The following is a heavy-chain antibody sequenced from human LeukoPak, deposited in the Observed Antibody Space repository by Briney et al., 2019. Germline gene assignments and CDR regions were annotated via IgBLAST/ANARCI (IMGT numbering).Heavy chain of an antibody. V-gene: IGHV4-61*02. Sequence: PSETLSLTCTVSGGSISSGSYYWSWIRQPAGTGLEWIGRIYTSGSTNYNPSLKSRVTISVDTSKNQFSLKLSSVTAADTAAYYCARLPPSYYYDSSGYYPAYYYYGMDVWGQGTTVTVSS. J-gene: IGHJ6*02. D-gene: IGHD3-22*01. CDR1: GGSISSGSYY. CDR2: IYTSGST. CDR3: ARLPPSYYYDSSGYYPAYYYYGMDV.